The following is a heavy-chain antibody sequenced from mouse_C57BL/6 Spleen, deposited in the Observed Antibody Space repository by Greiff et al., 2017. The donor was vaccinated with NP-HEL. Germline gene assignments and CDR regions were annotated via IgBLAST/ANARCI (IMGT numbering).Heavy chain of an antibody. CDR2: ISSGSSTI. Sequence: EVNLVESGGGLVKPGGSLKLSCAASGFTFSDYGMHWVRQAPETGLEWVAYISSGSSTIYYADTVKGRFTISRDNAKNTLFLQMTSLRSEDTAMYYCARDPHFDYWGQGTTLTVSS. CDR1: GFTFSDYG. J-gene: IGHJ2*01. V-gene: IGHV5-17*01. CDR3: ARDPHFDY.